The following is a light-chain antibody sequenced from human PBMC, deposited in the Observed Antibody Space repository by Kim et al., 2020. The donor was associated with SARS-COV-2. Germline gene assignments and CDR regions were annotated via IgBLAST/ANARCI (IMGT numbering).Light chain of an antibody. CDR1: QCISRN. J-gene: IGKJ1*01. CDR2: SAS. V-gene: IGKV3-20*01. Sequence: PGDRVTLTCRSSQCISRNVVWTQHRPGQAPRLLIYSASTMATGIPDRFSGSGSGTDFTLTINRLEPEDVAMYYCHQYASAPWTLGQGTKVDIK. CDR3: HQYASAPWT.